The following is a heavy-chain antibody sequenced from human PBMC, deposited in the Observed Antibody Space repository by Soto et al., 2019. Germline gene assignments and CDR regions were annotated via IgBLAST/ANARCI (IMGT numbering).Heavy chain of an antibody. V-gene: IGHV3-13*01. CDR1: GFNFSSYD. Sequence: EVQLVESGGGLVQPGGSLRLSCAASGFNFSSYDMHWVRQAPGKGLECVSIIGTAGDTYYRGSGEGRFTISRENAKTSLYHQMNSQRAENTTFYYWARHRGHDYGAGKHSYCYRMDVWGQGTTVTVSS. D-gene: IGHD3-10*01. CDR2: IGTAGDT. J-gene: IGHJ6*02. CDR3: ARHRGHDYGAGKHSYCYRMDV.